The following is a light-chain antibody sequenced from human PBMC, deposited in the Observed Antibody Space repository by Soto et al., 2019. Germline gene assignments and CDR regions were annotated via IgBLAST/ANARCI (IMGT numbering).Light chain of an antibody. J-gene: IGKJ5*01. V-gene: IGKV3-11*01. CDR3: QQRSNWPT. Sequence: EIEFTQSPATLSSSLGERATLSCRASQSVSTFLAWYQQKPVQAPRLIIYDASYRATGIPAMFSGSGSGTYFTLTISRLEPEDFAVYYCQQRSNWPTFGQGTRLEIK. CDR1: QSVSTF. CDR2: DAS.